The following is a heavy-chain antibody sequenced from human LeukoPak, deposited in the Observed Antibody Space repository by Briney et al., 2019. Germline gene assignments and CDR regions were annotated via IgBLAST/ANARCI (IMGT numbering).Heavy chain of an antibody. CDR2: INPNSGGT. J-gene: IGHJ4*02. Sequence: ASVKVSCKASGYTFTGYYMHWVRQAPGQGLEWMGRINPNSGGTNYAQKFQGRVTMTRDTSISTAYMELSRLRSDDTAVYYCARSTMTTVTTQESDYWGQGTLVTVSS. CDR1: GYTFTGYY. D-gene: IGHD4-17*01. V-gene: IGHV1-2*06. CDR3: ARSTMTTVTTQESDY.